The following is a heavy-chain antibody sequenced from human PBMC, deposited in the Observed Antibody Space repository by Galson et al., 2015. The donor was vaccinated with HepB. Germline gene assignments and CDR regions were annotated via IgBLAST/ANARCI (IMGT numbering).Heavy chain of an antibody. D-gene: IGHD3-3*02. J-gene: IGHJ1*01. CDR2: INHSGST. Sequence: SETLSLTCAVYGGSFSGYYWSWIRQPPGKGLEWIGEINHSGSTNYNPSLKSRVTISVDTSKNQFSLKLSSVTAADTAVYYCARGSSILAFRYRIGRRGGYFQHWGQGTLVTVSS. V-gene: IGHV4-34*01. CDR1: GGSFSGYY. CDR3: ARGSSILAFRYRIGRRGGYFQH.